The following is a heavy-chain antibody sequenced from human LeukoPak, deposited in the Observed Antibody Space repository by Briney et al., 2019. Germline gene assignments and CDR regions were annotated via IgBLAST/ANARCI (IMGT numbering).Heavy chain of an antibody. J-gene: IGHJ6*03. V-gene: IGHV4-39*07. CDR3: ARRPARHCSSTSCRTNNYYYYYMDV. CDR1: GDSISSSGYY. CDR2: INHSGST. Sequence: PSETLSLTCTVSGDSISSSGYYWSWIRQPPGKGLEWIGEINHSGSTNYNPALKSRVTISADTSKNQFSLKLSSVTAADTAVYYCARRPARHCSSTSCRTNNYYYYYMDVWGKGTTVTVSS. D-gene: IGHD2-2*01.